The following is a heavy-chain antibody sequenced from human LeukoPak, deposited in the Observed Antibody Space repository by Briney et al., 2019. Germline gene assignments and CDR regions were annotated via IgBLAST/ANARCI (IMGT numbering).Heavy chain of an antibody. CDR1: GYTFTGYY. V-gene: IGHV1-18*04. D-gene: IGHD3-3*01. CDR2: ISAYNGNT. J-gene: IGHJ6*03. Sequence: ASVKVSCKASGYTFTGYYMHWVRQAPGQGLEWMGWISAYNGNTNYAQKLQGRVTMTTDTSTSTAYMELRSLRSDDTAVYYCARSGVLYYDFWSGYYGYYYYMDVWGKGTTVTVSS. CDR3: ARSGVLYYDFWSGYYGYYYYMDV.